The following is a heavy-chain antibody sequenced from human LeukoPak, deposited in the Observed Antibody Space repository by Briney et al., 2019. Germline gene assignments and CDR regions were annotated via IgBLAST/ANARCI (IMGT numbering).Heavy chain of an antibody. D-gene: IGHD1-1*01. Sequence: PGGSLRLSCAASGFTFSSYWMSWVRQAPGKGLEWVANIKQDGSEKHYVDSVKGRFTISRDNAKNSLYLQMNSLRAEDTAVYYCARDRAKGIIGTYMDVWGKGTTVTVSS. CDR1: GFTFSSYW. CDR3: ARDRAKGIIGTYMDV. V-gene: IGHV3-7*01. J-gene: IGHJ6*03. CDR2: IKQDGSEK.